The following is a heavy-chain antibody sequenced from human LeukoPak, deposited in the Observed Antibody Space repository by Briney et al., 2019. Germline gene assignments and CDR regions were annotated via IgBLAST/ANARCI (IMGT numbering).Heavy chain of an antibody. V-gene: IGHV3-21*01. CDR2: ISGSSAYV. CDR3: AKAYYDSSGYSYYFDY. D-gene: IGHD3-22*01. J-gene: IGHJ4*02. CDR1: GFPFSAYS. Sequence: PGGSLRLSCAASGFPFSAYSMNWVRRAPGKGLEWVSCISGSSAYVFYADSVKGRFTVSRDNAKNSLYLQMSSLRAEDTAVYYCAKAYYDSSGYSYYFDYWGQGTPVTVSS.